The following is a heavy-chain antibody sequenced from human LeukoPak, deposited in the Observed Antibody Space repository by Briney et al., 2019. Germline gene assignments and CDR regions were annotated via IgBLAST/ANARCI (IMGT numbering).Heavy chain of an antibody. CDR1: GGSISTYY. J-gene: IGHJ4*02. V-gene: IGHV4-59*01. CDR2: IFYSGST. Sequence: SETLSLTCTVSGGSISTYYWSWIRQPPGKGLEWIGYIFYSGSTNYNPSLKSRVTISVDTSKNQFSLNLSSVTAADTAVYYCARGVGSGYTDYWGQGALVTVSS. CDR3: ARGVGSGYTDY. D-gene: IGHD3-22*01.